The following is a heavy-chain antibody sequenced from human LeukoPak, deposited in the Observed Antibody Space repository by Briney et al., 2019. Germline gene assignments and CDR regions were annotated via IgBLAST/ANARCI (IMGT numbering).Heavy chain of an antibody. Sequence: GRSLRLSCAASGFTFDDYAMHWVRHAPGKGLEWVSGISWNSGSIGYADSVKGRFTISRDNAQNSLYLQMNSLRGEDTAVYYCVREFASWGQGTLVTVSS. CDR1: GFTFDDYA. CDR3: VREFAS. V-gene: IGHV3-9*01. J-gene: IGHJ5*01. CDR2: ISWNSGSI.